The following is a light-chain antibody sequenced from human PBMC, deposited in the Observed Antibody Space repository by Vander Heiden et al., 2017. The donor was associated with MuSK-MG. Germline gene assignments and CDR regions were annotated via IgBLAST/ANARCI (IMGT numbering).Light chain of an antibody. J-gene: IGKJ1*01. CDR2: WAS. CDR1: QSVLYSSNNKNY. Sequence: DIVMTQSPDSLAVSLGERATINCKSSQSVLYSSNNKNYLAWYQQKPGQPPKLLIYWASTRESGVPDRFSGSGSGTDFTLTISSLQAEDVAVYYCQQDDSTPKTFSQGTKVEIK. V-gene: IGKV4-1*01. CDR3: QQDDSTPKT.